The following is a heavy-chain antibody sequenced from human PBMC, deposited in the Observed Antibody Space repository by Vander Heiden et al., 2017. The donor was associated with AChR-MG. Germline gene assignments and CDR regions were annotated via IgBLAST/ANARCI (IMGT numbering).Heavy chain of an antibody. V-gene: IGHV1-2*06. CDR3: AREVAARHFDY. CDR1: GYTFSDYY. Sequence: QVQLVQSGAEVKKPGASVKVSCKASGYTFSDYYIHWVRQAPGQGLEWMGRISPYSGDTNYAQKFQGRVTMTRDTSISAVYMELSRLTYDDTAVYYCAREVAARHFDYWGQGTLVTVSS. D-gene: IGHD6-6*01. CDR2: ISPYSGDT. J-gene: IGHJ4*02.